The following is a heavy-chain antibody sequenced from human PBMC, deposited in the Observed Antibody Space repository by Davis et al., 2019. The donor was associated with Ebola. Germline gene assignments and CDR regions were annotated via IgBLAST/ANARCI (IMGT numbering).Heavy chain of an antibody. CDR3: ARGGSPAMFKGVDE. CDR2: IDYRGRS. J-gene: IGHJ4*02. Sequence: PSETLSLTCTDSGVSIIDHYWSCIRQSPGKGLEWIGYIDYRGRSAYKPSLRSRITMSVDTSKNQFSLKLKLITAADTAVYYCARGGSPAMFKGVDEWGQGTLVTVAS. CDR1: GVSIIDHY. D-gene: IGHD2-2*01. V-gene: IGHV4-59*11.